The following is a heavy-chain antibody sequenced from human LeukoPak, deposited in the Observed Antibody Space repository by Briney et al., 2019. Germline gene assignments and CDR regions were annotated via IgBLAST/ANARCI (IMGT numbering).Heavy chain of an antibody. Sequence: GGSLRLSCAASGFTFSSYWMSWVRQAPGKGLEWVANIKQDGSEKYYVDSVKGRFTISRDNAKNSLYLRMNSLRAEDTAVYYCARDVLTGYPNWFDPWGQGTLVTVSS. CDR3: ARDVLTGYPNWFDP. J-gene: IGHJ5*02. CDR1: GFTFSSYW. CDR2: IKQDGSEK. D-gene: IGHD3-9*01. V-gene: IGHV3-7*03.